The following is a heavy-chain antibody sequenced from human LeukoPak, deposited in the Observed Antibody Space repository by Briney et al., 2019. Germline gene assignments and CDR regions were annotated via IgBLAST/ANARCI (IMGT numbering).Heavy chain of an antibody. CDR3: AKGGSYYYDSSGYYGY. V-gene: IGHV3-23*01. J-gene: IGHJ4*02. CDR2: ISGSGGST. Sequence: GGSLTLSCAASGFTFSSYAMSWVRQAPGEGLEWVSAISGSGGSTYYADSVKGRFTISRDNSKNTLYLQMNSLRAEDTAVYYCAKGGSYYYDSSGYYGYWGQGTLVTVSS. D-gene: IGHD3-22*01. CDR1: GFTFSSYA.